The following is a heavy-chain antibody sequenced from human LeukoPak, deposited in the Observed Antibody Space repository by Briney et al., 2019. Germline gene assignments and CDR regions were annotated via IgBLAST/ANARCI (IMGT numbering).Heavy chain of an antibody. J-gene: IGHJ4*02. V-gene: IGHV1-18*04. Sequence: GASVKVSCKDSGYTFTHHGISWVRQAPGQGLEWMGWISCYNGDTMYAQNVQGRVTLSTDTSTNTAYIELRSLSSDDTAMYYCARDPSNSAGYHAHFDSWGQGTLVTVSS. D-gene: IGHD5-12*01. CDR1: GYTFTHHG. CDR3: ARDPSNSAGYHAHFDS. CDR2: ISCYNGDT.